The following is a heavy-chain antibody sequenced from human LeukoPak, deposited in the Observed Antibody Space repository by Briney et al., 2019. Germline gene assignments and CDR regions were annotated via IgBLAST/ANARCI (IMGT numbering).Heavy chain of an antibody. V-gene: IGHV3-30*02. Sequence: GGSLRLSCAASGFTFNNYGMHWVRQAPGKGLEWLAFNDGSNTYYADSVKGRFTVSRDDSKNTLYLQMNSLRGDDTAVYYCARGRSSMVRGYYYYYMDVWGKGTTVTISS. D-gene: IGHD3-10*01. CDR1: GFTFNNYG. CDR2: NDGSNT. J-gene: IGHJ6*03. CDR3: ARGRSSMVRGYYYYYMDV.